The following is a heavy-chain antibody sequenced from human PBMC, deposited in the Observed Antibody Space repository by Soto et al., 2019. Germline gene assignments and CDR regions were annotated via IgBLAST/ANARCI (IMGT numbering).Heavy chain of an antibody. CDR2: IYYSGST. CDR3: ASVVVVAATSRFAGYYFDY. J-gene: IGHJ4*02. V-gene: IGHV4-31*03. Sequence: TLSLTCTVSGGSISSGGYYWSWIRQHPGKGLEWIGYIYYSGSTYYNPSLKSRVTISVDTSKNQFSLKLSSVTAADTAVYYCASVVVVAATSRFAGYYFDYWGQGTLVTVSS. CDR1: GGSISSGGYY. D-gene: IGHD2-15*01.